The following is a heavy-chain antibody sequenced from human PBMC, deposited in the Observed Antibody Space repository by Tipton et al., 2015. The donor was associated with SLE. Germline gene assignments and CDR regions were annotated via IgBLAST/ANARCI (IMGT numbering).Heavy chain of an antibody. CDR2: IYYSGST. J-gene: IGHJ4*02. Sequence: TLSLTCAVSGGSISSSSYYWGWIRQPPGKGLEWIGSIYYSGSTYYNPSLKSRVTISVDTSKNQFSLKPSSVTAADTAVYYCARLAGTVDYWGQGTLVTVSS. D-gene: IGHD6-13*01. CDR1: GGSISSSSYY. V-gene: IGHV4-39*01. CDR3: ARLAGTVDY.